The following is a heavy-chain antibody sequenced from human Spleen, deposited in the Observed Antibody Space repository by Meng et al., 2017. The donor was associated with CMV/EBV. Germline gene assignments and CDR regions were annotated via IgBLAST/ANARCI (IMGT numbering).Heavy chain of an antibody. CDR3: ARDFFESSGYYGAFDI. Sequence: LSLTCAASGFNFKRYDMHWVRQAPGKGLEWVAIISYAGINKYYADSVEGRFTLSRDNSRNTLSLEMNNLRPDDTAVYYCARDFFESSGYYGAFDIWGHGTMVTVSS. J-gene: IGHJ3*02. V-gene: IGHV3-30-3*01. CDR1: GFNFKRYD. D-gene: IGHD3-22*01. CDR2: ISYAGINK.